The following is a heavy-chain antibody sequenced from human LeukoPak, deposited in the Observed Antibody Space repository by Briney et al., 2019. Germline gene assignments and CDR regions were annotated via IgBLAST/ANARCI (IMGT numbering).Heavy chain of an antibody. CDR1: GGSFSGYY. CDR2: IYYSGST. CDR3: ATSPRRALANWFDP. Sequence: SETLSLTCAIYGGSFSGYYWSWIRQSPGKGLEWIGYIYYSGSTNYNPSLKSRVTISDDTSKNQFSLKLSSVTAADTAVYYCATSPRRALANWFDPWGQGTLVTVSS. V-gene: IGHV4-59*01. J-gene: IGHJ5*02. D-gene: IGHD3-3*02.